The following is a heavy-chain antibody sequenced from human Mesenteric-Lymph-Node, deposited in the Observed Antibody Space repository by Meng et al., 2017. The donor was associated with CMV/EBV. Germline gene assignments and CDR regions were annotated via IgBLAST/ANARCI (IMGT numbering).Heavy chain of an antibody. Sequence: LSLTCAASGFTFSSYAMHWVRQAPGKGLEWVAVISYDGSNKYYADSVKGRFTISRDNSKNTLYLQMNSLRAEDTAVYYCARARPVVVAALDYWGQGTLVTVSS. D-gene: IGHD2-2*01. CDR2: ISYDGSNK. CDR3: ARARPVVVAALDY. J-gene: IGHJ4*02. V-gene: IGHV3-30-3*01. CDR1: GFTFSSYA.